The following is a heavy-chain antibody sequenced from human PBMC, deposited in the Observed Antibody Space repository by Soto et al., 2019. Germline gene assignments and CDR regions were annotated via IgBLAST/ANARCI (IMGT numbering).Heavy chain of an antibody. Sequence: QVQLQQWGAGLLKPSETLSLTCAVYGGSFSDYYWSWFGKAPGRGLEGMGEINHGGSTSYNPSLKSRATISVDTSKNQFSLKLTSLTAADTAVYYCARGVVRRVIIQYTSFFDYWGQGTLVAVSS. V-gene: IGHV4-34*01. CDR1: GGSFSDYY. CDR3: ARGVVRRVIIQYTSFFDY. J-gene: IGHJ4*02. CDR2: INHGGST. D-gene: IGHD3-10*01.